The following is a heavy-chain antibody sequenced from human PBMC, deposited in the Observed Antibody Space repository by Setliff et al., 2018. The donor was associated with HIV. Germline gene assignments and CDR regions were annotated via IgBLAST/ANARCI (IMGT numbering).Heavy chain of an antibody. J-gene: IGHJ3*02. CDR3: ARVSKSSPDAFDI. CDR2: ISGSGGST. CDR1: GFTLSSYA. D-gene: IGHD6-13*01. Sequence: GGSLRLSCAASGFTLSSYAMSWVRQAPGKGLEWVSTISGSGGSTYYADSVKGRFTISRDNSKNTLYLQLNSLRAEDTAVYYCARVSKSSPDAFDIRGQGTMVTVSS. V-gene: IGHV3-23*01.